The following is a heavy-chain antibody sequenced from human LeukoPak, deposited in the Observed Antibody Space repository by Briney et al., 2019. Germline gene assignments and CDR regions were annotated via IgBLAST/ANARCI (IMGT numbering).Heavy chain of an antibody. CDR2: IIPIFGTA. J-gene: IGHJ5*02. V-gene: IGHV1-2*02. Sequence: ASVKVSCKASGYTFTSYGISWVRQAPGQGLEWMGGIIPIFGTANYAQKFQGRVTMTRDTSISTAYMELSRLRSDDTAVYYCARGEGRYYYDSSGYYYREDWFDPWGQGTLVTVSS. CDR3: ARGEGRYYYDSSGYYYREDWFDP. CDR1: GYTFTSYG. D-gene: IGHD3-22*01.